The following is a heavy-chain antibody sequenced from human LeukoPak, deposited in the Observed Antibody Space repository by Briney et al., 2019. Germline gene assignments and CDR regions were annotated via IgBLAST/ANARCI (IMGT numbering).Heavy chain of an antibody. CDR2: IKHSVST. CDR3: ARGRVGYCSGGSCYSRKAYWFDP. V-gene: IGHV4-34*01. Sequence: SETLSLTCAVYGGSFSGYYWSWIRQPPGKGLECIGEIKHSVSTNYNPSLKSRVTISVDTSKNQFSLKLSSVTAADTAVYYCARGRVGYCSGGSCYSRKAYWFDPWGQGTLVTVSS. J-gene: IGHJ5*02. D-gene: IGHD2-15*01. CDR1: GGSFSGYY.